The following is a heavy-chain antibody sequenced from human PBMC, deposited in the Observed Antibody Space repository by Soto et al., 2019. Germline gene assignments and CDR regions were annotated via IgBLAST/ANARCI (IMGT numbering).Heavy chain of an antibody. D-gene: IGHD5-12*01. Sequence: PGGSLRLSCAASGFTFSSYGMHWVRQAPGKGLEWVAVISYDGSNKYYADSVKGRFTISRESAKNSLYLQMNSLRAGDTAVYYCARVLPGYSGFEDYFDYWGQGALVTVSS. CDR1: GFTFSSYG. J-gene: IGHJ4*02. V-gene: IGHV3-30*03. CDR2: ISYDGSNK. CDR3: ARVLPGYSGFEDYFDY.